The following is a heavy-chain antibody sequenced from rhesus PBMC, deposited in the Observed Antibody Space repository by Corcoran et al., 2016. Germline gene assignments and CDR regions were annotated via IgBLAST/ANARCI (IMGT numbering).Heavy chain of an antibody. Sequence: QVQLVQSGAEVKKPGSSVKVSCKASGYTFTDYYMHWVRQAPRQGLEWMGWINPYNGNTKYAQKFQGRVTMTRDTSTSTAYMELSSLRSEDTAVYYCARGYCSSTYCSLSAFDFWDQGLRVTVSS. V-gene: IGHV1S2*01. CDR2: INPYNGNT. CDR1: GYTFTDYY. J-gene: IGHJ3*01. D-gene: IGHD2-15*01. CDR3: ARGYCSSTYCSLSAFDF.